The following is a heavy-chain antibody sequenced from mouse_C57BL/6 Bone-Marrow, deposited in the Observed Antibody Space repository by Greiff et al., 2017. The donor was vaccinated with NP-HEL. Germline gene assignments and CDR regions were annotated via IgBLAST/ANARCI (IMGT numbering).Heavy chain of an antibody. Sequence: QVQLQQPGAELVKPGASVKLSCKASGYTFTSYWMQWVKQRPGQGLEWIGEIDPSDSYPNYNQKFKGQATLTVDTSSSTAYMQLSSLTSEDSAVYYCAREEFITTFDYWGQGTTLTVSS. CDR2: IDPSDSYP. V-gene: IGHV1-50*01. D-gene: IGHD1-1*01. CDR1: GYTFTSYW. CDR3: AREEFITTFDY. J-gene: IGHJ2*01.